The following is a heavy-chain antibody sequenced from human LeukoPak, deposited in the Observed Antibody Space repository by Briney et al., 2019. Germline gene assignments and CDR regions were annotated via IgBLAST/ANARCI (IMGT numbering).Heavy chain of an antibody. CDR1: GFTFDDYA. D-gene: IGHD4-23*01. CDR2: ISWNSGSI. CDR3: AKDYGGNSDVIIGGAHAFDI. Sequence: PGRSLRLSCAASGFTFDDYAMHWVRQAPGKGLEWVSGISWNSGSIGYADSVKGRFTISRDNAKNSLYLQMNSLRAEDTALYYCAKDYGGNSDVIIGGAHAFDIWGQGTMVTVSS. J-gene: IGHJ3*02. V-gene: IGHV3-9*01.